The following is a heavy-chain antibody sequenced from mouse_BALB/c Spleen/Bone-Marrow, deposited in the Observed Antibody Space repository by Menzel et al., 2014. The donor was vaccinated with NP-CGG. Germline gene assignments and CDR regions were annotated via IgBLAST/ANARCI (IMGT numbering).Heavy chain of an antibody. CDR3: TRGGNWDDFDV. CDR2: ISSGSSTI. CDR1: GFTFSSFG. J-gene: IGHJ1*01. V-gene: IGHV5-17*02. D-gene: IGHD4-1*01. Sequence: EVKLMESGGGLVHPGGSRRLSCAASGFTFSSFGMHWVRQAPEKGPEWVAYISSGSSTIFYVDTVKGRFTISRDNPKNTLFLQMTSLRSEDTAMYYCTRGGNWDDFDVWGAWTTVTVSS.